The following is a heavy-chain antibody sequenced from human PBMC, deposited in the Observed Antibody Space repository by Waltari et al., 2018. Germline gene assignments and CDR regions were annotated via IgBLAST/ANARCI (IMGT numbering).Heavy chain of an antibody. D-gene: IGHD3-10*01. CDR2: IYWNDDK. J-gene: IGHJ4*02. V-gene: IGHV2-5*01. CDR1: GFSLSTSGVG. Sequence: QITLKESGPTLVKPTQTLTLTCTFSGFSLSTSGVGVGWIRQPPGKALEWLALIYWNDDKRYSPSLKSRLTITKDTSKNQVVLTMTNMDPVDTATYYCANYMVRGVIISYFDYWGQGTLVTVSS. CDR3: ANYMVRGVIISYFDY.